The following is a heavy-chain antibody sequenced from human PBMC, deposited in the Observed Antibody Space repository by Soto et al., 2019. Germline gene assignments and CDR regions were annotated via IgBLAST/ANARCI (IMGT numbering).Heavy chain of an antibody. CDR2: ISAYNGNT. Sequence: ASVKVSCKASGYTFTSYGISWVRQAPGQGLEWMGWISAYNGNTNYAQKLQGRVTMTTDTSTSTAYMEPRSLRSDDTAVYYCAREGYCSGGSCYSDGDYYYGMDVWGQGTTVTVTS. CDR3: AREGYCSGGSCYSDGDYYYGMDV. CDR1: GYTFTSYG. D-gene: IGHD2-15*01. V-gene: IGHV1-18*04. J-gene: IGHJ6*02.